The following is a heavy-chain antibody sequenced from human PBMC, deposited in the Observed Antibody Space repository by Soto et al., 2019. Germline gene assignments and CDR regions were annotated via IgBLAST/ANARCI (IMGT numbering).Heavy chain of an antibody. CDR3: ASHFTGVLVLGTSPPGGDNSGWDV. CDR1: GGTFSRYT. CDR2: IIPILDQP. J-gene: IGHJ6*02. Sequence: QVQLVQSGAEVKKPGSSVKVSCKASGGTFSRYTFTWARQAPGQGLEWMGRIIPILDQPNYAQNFQGRVTITADKSTSTADTELSSLRSDDRDVYYCASHFTGVLVLGTSPPGGDNSGWDVWGQGTTVTVSS. V-gene: IGHV1-69*02. D-gene: IGHD2-8*02.